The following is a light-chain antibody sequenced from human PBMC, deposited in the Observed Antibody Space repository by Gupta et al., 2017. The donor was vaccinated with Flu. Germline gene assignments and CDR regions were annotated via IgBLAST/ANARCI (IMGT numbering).Light chain of an antibody. CDR1: RSNIVSKA. CDR2: SDD. CDR3: AVSGDSIDGRWV. V-gene: IGLV1-44*01. J-gene: IGLJ3*02. Sequence: VTISSSGSRSNIVSKAGNWYQQLQGEDPQLLIVSDDQRRSGVPDRFSCDTYCDSASPVTSGRHSEDEAVDYWAVSGDSIDGRWVFGGGTKLTVL.